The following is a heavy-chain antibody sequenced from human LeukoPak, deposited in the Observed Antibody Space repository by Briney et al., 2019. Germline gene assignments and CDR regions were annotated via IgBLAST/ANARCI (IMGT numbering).Heavy chain of an antibody. CDR3: ARRAGAYSHPYDY. CDR1: GFTFSSYA. CDR2: IYSDNT. D-gene: IGHD4/OR15-4a*01. J-gene: IGHJ4*02. V-gene: IGHV3-53*01. Sequence: GGSLRLSCAASGFTFSSYAIHWVRQAPGKGLEWVSFIYSDNTHYSDSAKGRFTISRDNSKNTLYLQMNSLRAEDTAVYYCARRAGAYSHPYDYWGQGTLVTVSS.